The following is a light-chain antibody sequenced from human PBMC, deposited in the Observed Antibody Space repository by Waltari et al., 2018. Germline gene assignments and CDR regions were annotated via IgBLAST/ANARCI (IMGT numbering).Light chain of an antibody. J-gene: IGLJ1*01. CDR3: QLWDMGSEHNV. V-gene: IGLV3-21*03. CDR2: NAN. CDR1: NIGGKI. Sequence: SYFLTQPPSVSVPPGKTATLPCGGDNIGGKIVHWYQQKPGQAPVLFDYNANDRPAGFPERFCGSNPGNTANLTISRVEVGDEADYYCQLWDMGSEHNVFGSGTKVIGL.